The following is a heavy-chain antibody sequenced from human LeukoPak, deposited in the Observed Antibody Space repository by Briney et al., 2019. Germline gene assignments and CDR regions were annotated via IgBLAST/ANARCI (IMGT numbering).Heavy chain of an antibody. CDR2: IYYKGNT. CDR3: MRRDTGWNYSDY. V-gene: IGHV4-59*08. D-gene: IGHD6-19*01. Sequence: SDTLSLTCAVSGGSIYSHYWGWIRQPSGKGLEGIGDIYYKGNTNYNPSLKSRVTISLDTSKNHLSLTLTSVVAADTAIYYCMRRDTGWNYSDYWGQGILVTVSS. J-gene: IGHJ4*02. CDR1: GGSIYSHY.